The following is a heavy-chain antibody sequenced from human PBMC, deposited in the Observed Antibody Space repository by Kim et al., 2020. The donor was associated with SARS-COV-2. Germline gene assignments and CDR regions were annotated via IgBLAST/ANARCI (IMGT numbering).Heavy chain of an antibody. D-gene: IGHD5-12*01. J-gene: IGHJ4*02. CDR2: IYHSGST. CDR1: GGSISSSNW. V-gene: IGHV4-4*02. Sequence: SETLSLTCAVSGGSISSSNWWSWVRQPPGKGLEWIGEIYHSGSTNYNPSLKSRVTISVDKSKNQFSLKLSSVTAADTAVYYCARGGDGYNYVRYFDYWGQGTLVTVSS. CDR3: ARGGDGYNYVRYFDY.